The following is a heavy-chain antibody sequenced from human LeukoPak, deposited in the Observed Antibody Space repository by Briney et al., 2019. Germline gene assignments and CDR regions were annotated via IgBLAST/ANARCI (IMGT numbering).Heavy chain of an antibody. V-gene: IGHV1-69*05. CDR1: GGTFSSYA. Sequence: ASVKVSCKASGGTFSSYAISWVRQAPGQGLEWMGGIIPIFGTANYAQKFQGRVTITTDESTSTAYMELSSLRSEDTAVYYCARGIVGAHYFDYWGQGTLVTVSS. D-gene: IGHD1-26*01. CDR2: IIPIFGTA. CDR3: ARGIVGAHYFDY. J-gene: IGHJ4*02.